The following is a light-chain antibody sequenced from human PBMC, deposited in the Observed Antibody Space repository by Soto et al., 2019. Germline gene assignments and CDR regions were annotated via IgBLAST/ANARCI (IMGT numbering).Light chain of an antibody. CDR3: QQYNNWPRP. V-gene: IGKV1-39*01. J-gene: IGKJ1*01. Sequence: IQMTQCPSSLTASLGYIVTITCRASQSISRHLNWYQQKPGKAPILLIFGASTLQSGVPTSFSGSGSGTDFTLTISSLQSEDFAVYYCQQYNNWPRPFGQGSKVDIK. CDR2: GAS. CDR1: QSISRH.